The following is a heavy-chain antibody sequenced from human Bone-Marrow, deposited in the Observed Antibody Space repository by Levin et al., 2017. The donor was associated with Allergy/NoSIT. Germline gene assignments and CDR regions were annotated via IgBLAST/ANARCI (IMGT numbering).Heavy chain of an antibody. CDR1: GDSVSSNSFY. D-gene: IGHD3-22*01. V-gene: IGHV4-61*01. CDR2: VYYTGSV. J-gene: IGHJ3*02. CDR3: ARTRKYYYDSTSYTRVFDI. Sequence: SETLSLTCSVSGDSVSSNSFYWSWIRQPPGKGLEWIGYVYYTGSVGYNPSLRSRISILADTSKNQFSLKMNDLTAADTAVYYGARTRKYYYDSTSYTRVFDIWGQGTRVTVSS.